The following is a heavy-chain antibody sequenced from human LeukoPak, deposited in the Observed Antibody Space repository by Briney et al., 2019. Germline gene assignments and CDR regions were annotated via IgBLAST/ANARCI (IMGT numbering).Heavy chain of an antibody. V-gene: IGHV4-59*12. CDR1: GGSISTYY. D-gene: IGHD3-22*01. Sequence: SETLSLTCTVSGGSISTYYWNWIRQPPGKGLEWIGYIYYSGSTNYNPSLKSRVTISVDTSKNQFSLKLSSVTAADTAVYYCARVGYYDSSAQIGYWGQGSLVTVSS. CDR3: ARVGYYDSSAQIGY. J-gene: IGHJ4*02. CDR2: IYYSGST.